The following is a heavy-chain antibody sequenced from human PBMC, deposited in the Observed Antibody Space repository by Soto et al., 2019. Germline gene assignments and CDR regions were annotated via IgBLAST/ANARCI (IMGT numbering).Heavy chain of an antibody. Sequence: QVQLQESGPGLVKPSETLSLTCTVSGDSISSYYWSWIRQAPGKGLEWIGNIYDSGSTNYNPSLKSRVTISVDTSKNQFSLKLSSVTAADTAVYYCARLSWELRTPQGLDYWGQGTLVTVSS. CDR1: GDSISSYY. D-gene: IGHD1-26*01. CDR3: ARLSWELRTPQGLDY. J-gene: IGHJ4*02. CDR2: IYDSGST. V-gene: IGHV4-59*08.